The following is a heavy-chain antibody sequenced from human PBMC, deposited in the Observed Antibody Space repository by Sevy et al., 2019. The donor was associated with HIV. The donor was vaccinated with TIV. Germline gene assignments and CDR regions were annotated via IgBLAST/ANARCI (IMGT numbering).Heavy chain of an antibody. CDR2: VYYTGGT. V-gene: IGHV4-59*08. Sequence: SETLSLTCTVSGDSINSDHWNWIRQPPGKGLEWIGYVYYTGGTNYNPSLKNRVTISVDRTKNQFSLKLTSVTAADTAVYYCARRNDFDIWGHGTMVTVSS. J-gene: IGHJ3*02. CDR3: ARRNDFDI. CDR1: GDSINSDH.